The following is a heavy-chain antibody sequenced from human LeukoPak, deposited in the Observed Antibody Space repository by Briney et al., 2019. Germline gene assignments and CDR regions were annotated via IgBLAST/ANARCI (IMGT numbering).Heavy chain of an antibody. V-gene: IGHV4-59*12. CDR3: ARDPSYYDILTGYYR. J-gene: IGHJ4*02. Sequence: SETLSLTCTVSGGSISSYYWSWNRQPPGKGLEWIGYIYYSGSTYYNPSLKSRVTISVDTSKNQFSLKLSSVTAADTAVYYCARDPSYYDILTGYYRWGQGTLVTVSS. CDR1: GGSISSYY. D-gene: IGHD3-9*01. CDR2: IYYSGST.